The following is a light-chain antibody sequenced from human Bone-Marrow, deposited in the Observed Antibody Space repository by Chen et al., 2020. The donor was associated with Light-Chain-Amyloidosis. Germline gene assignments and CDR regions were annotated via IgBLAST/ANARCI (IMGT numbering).Light chain of an antibody. CDR2: EVT. J-gene: IGLJ1*01. CDR3: SSYTITNTLV. CDR1: SSDVGGDNH. V-gene: IGLV2-14*01. Sequence: QSALTQPASVSGSPGQSITISCTGTSSDVGGDNHVSWYQQHPDKAPRLRIYEVTKRPSWVPDRFSGSKADNTASLTISGRQTEDEDEDFCSSYTITNTLVFASGTRGTVL.